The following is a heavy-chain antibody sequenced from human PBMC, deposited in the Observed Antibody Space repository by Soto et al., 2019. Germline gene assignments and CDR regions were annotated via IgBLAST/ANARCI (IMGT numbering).Heavy chain of an antibody. V-gene: IGHV4-34*01. CDR3: ARGSHLYGSGSYFSWFDP. CDR1: GGSFSGYY. CDR2: INHSGST. Sequence: SETLSLTCAIYGGSFSGYYWSWIRQPPGKGLEWIGEINHSGSTNYNPSLKSRVTISVDTSKNQFSLKLSSVTAADTAVYYCARGSHLYGSGSYFSWFDPWGQGTLVTASS. D-gene: IGHD3-10*01. J-gene: IGHJ5*02.